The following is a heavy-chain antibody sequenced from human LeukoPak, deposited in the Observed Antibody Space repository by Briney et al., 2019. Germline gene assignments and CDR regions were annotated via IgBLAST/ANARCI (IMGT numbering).Heavy chain of an antibody. V-gene: IGHV3-9*01. J-gene: IGHJ4*02. D-gene: IGHD6-19*01. CDR3: ARDRDNVAGTRGYFDY. CDR1: GFTFDDYA. Sequence: GGCLRLSCAASGFTFDDYAMHWVRQAPGKGLEWVSGMTWNSDNIEYADSAKGRLTISRDNAKNSLYLQMNSLRAEDTAVYYCARDRDNVAGTRGYFDYWGQGTLVTVSS. CDR2: MTWNSDNI.